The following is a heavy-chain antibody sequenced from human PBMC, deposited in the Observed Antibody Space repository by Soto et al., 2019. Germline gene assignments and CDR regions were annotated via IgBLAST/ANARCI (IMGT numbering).Heavy chain of an antibody. Sequence: QVQLVQSGAEVKKPGASVRVSCKASGYTFTSSDVYWVRQATGQGLELMGWMNPNTGNTGYAQKFQGRGTMTRNTSISTAYMELSSLRSEDTAVYYCARGSNHCSGGSWYSDWFDPWGQGTPVTVSS. CDR1: GYTFTSSD. J-gene: IGHJ5*02. CDR3: ARGSNHCSGGSWYSDWFDP. D-gene: IGHD2-15*01. CDR2: MNPNTGNT. V-gene: IGHV1-8*01.